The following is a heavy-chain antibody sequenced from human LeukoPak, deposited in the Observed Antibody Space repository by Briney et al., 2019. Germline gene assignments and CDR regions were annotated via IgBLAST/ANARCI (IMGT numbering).Heavy chain of an antibody. J-gene: IGHJ6*03. Sequence: PGGSLRLSCAASGFTFSSYAMHWVRQAPGKGLEYVSAISSNGGSTYYANSVKGRFTISRDNSKNTLYLQMGSLRAEDMAVYYCARAFGSKGYSSSWYPAYYYYYMDVWGKGTTVTVSS. D-gene: IGHD6-13*01. CDR2: ISSNGGST. V-gene: IGHV3-64*01. CDR3: ARAFGSKGYSSSWYPAYYYYYMDV. CDR1: GFTFSSYA.